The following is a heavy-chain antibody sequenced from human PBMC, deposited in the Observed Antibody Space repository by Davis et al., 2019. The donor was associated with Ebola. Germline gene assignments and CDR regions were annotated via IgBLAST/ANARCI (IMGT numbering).Heavy chain of an antibody. Sequence: SETLSLTCTVSGGSISSYYWSWIRQPPGKGLEWIGEINHSGSTNYNPSLKSRVTISVDTSKNQFSLKLNSVTAADTAVYYCARHIVVVEAEYFDYWGQGTLVTVSS. J-gene: IGHJ4*02. CDR2: INHSGST. D-gene: IGHD2-15*01. CDR3: ARHIVVVEAEYFDY. V-gene: IGHV4-34*01. CDR1: GGSISSYY.